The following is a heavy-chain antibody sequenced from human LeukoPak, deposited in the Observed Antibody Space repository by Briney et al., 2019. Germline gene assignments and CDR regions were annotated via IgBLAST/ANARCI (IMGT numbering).Heavy chain of an antibody. Sequence: GGSLRLSCAASGFTFGDYAMSWFRQAPGKGLEGVGFIRSKAYGGTTEYAASVKGRLNIARDDSKIIAYLQINSLKTEDTAVYYCTKANAAKESLYYYYYYMDVWGKGTTVTVSS. CDR2: IRSKAYGGTT. CDR3: TKANAAKESLYYYYYYMDV. D-gene: IGHD2-15*01. J-gene: IGHJ6*03. CDR1: GFTFGDYA. V-gene: IGHV3-49*03.